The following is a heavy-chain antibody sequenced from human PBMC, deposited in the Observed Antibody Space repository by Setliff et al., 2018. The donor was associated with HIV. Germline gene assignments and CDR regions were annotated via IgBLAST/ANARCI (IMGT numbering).Heavy chain of an antibody. Sequence: SETLSLTCTVSGGSISSGGYYWSWIRQHPGKGLEWIGNIHYSGSTYYYEPSLQSRATISVDTSKNQFSLKLSSVTAAATAVYYCARDGRAKGVYSHWHFDLWGRGTLVTVSS. CDR2: IHYSGST. D-gene: IGHD2-8*01. CDR1: GGSISSGGYY. V-gene: IGHV4-31*03. CDR3: ARDGRAKGVYSHWHFDL. J-gene: IGHJ2*01.